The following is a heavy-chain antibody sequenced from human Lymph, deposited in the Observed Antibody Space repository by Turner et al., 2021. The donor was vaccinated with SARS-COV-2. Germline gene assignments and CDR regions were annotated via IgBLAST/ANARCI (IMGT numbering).Heavy chain of an antibody. V-gene: IGHV4-59*08. D-gene: IGHD5-18*01. CDR2: ISNSGST. Sequence: QVQLQESCPGLVKPSETLSLTCTVSGVSISSYYWSWIRQPPGKGLEWIGYISNSGSTNYYTTLKSRVTISLDTSKNKFSLKLSSVTAADTAVYYCARHGNELGIQLWGQGTLVTVSS. CDR3: ARHGNELGIQL. J-gene: IGHJ4*02. CDR1: GVSISSYY.